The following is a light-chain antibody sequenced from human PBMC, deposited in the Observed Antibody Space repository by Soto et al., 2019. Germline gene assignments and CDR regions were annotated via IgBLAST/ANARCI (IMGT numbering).Light chain of an antibody. J-gene: IGLJ2*01. CDR2: LNSDGSH. Sequence: QPVLTQSPSXSAXLGASXKLXCTLSSGHSSYAIAWHQQQPEKGPRYLMKLNSDGSHSKGDGIPDRFSGSSSGAERYLTISSLQSEDEADYYCQTWGTGIVVFGGGTKLTFL. CDR1: SGHSSYA. V-gene: IGLV4-69*01. CDR3: QTWGTGIVV.